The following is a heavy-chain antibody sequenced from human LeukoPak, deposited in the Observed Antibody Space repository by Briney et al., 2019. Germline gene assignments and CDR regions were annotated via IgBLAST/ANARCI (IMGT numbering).Heavy chain of an antibody. J-gene: IGHJ5*02. CDR2: INAGNGNT. CDR1: GYTFTSYA. CDR3: ARDHAYFAWFDP. V-gene: IGHV1-3*01. D-gene: IGHD3-9*01. Sequence: ASVKVSCKASGYTFTSYAMHWVRQAPGQRLEWMGWINAGNGNTKCSQKFQGRVTITRDTSASTAYMELSSLRSEDTAVYYCARDHAYFAWFDPWGQGTLVTVSS.